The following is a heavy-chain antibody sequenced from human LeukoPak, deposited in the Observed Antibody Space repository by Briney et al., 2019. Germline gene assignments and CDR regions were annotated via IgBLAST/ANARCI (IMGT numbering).Heavy chain of an antibody. CDR1: GFTFRTYA. CDR3: AKDGGSWYPFDY. Sequence: GGSLRLSCAASGFTFRTYAMSWVRQAPGKGLEWVSGISGSGGSTYYADSVKGRFTISRDNSKNTLYLQMNSLRAEDTAVYYCAKDGGSWYPFDYWGQGTLVTVSS. V-gene: IGHV3-23*01. CDR2: ISGSGGST. J-gene: IGHJ4*02. D-gene: IGHD6-13*01.